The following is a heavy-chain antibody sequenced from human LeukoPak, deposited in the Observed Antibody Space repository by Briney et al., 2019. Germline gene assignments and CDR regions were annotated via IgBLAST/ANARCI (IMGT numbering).Heavy chain of an antibody. CDR2: ISSSSSYI. J-gene: IGHJ6*03. CDR3: AREQVVVVATVYYYMDV. Sequence: GGSLRLSCAASGFNFSSDNMNWVRQAPGKGLEWVSSISSSSSYIYYADSVKGRFTISRDNAKNSLYLQMNSLRAEDTAVYYCAREQVVVVATVYYYMDVWGQGTTVTVSS. V-gene: IGHV3-21*01. D-gene: IGHD2-15*01. CDR1: GFNFSSDN.